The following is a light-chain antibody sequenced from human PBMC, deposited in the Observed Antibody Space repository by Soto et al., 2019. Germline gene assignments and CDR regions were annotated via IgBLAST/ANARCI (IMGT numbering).Light chain of an antibody. CDR2: GAS. V-gene: IGKV3-15*01. J-gene: IGKJ1*01. CDR1: QGISTN. CDR3: QQYGSSPPT. Sequence: EIVMTQSPATLSVSPGDGATLSCRASQGISTNLAWYQQKPGQSPRLLIYGASTRAAGIPARFRGSRSGTEFTLTISSLLSEDFAVYYCQQYGSSPPTFGQGTKVEIK.